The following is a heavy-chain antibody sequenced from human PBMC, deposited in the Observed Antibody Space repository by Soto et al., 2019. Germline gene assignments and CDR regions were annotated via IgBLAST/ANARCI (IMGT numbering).Heavy chain of an antibody. CDR3: SKGWYSGTSGALDY. D-gene: IGHD1-26*01. CDR1: GFTFSNYA. V-gene: IGHV3-23*01. Sequence: EVQLLESGGDLVQPGGSLALSCAASGFTFSNYAMSWVRQIPGKGLEWVSSIRGSGGSTDYADSVKDRFTISRDNSENTLYLQMSCLRAEDTAVYYCSKGWYSGTSGALDYWGQGTLVTVSS. J-gene: IGHJ4*02. CDR2: IRGSGGST.